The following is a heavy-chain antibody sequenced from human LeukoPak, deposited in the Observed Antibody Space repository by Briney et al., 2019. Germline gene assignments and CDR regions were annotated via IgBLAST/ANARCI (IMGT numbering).Heavy chain of an antibody. CDR2: IYTSGST. CDR1: GGSISSGSYY. J-gene: IGHJ6*03. D-gene: IGHD3-22*01. V-gene: IGHV4-61*02. CDR3: ARATYCYDSSGYYYPNYYYYYMDV. Sequence: PSETLSLTCSVSGGSISSGSYYWSWIRQPAGKGVEWIGRIYTSGSTSYNTSLKSRVTISVDTSKNQFSLKLSSVTAAHTAVYYCARATYCYDSSGYYYPNYYYYYMDVWGKGTTVTVSS.